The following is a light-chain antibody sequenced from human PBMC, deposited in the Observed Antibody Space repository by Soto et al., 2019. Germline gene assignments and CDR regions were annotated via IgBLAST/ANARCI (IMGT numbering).Light chain of an antibody. V-gene: IGLV2-8*01. CDR1: KNDIGVYDF. CDR2: EVV. Sequence: QSALTQPPFASGSPGQSVTISCTGTKNDIGVYDFVSWYQHHPGKAPRLIIYEVVQRPSGVPDRFSGSKSGNTASLTVSGLQAAAEADYFCKSYAGSNTYVFGSGTKVTAL. CDR3: KSYAGSNTYV. J-gene: IGLJ1*01.